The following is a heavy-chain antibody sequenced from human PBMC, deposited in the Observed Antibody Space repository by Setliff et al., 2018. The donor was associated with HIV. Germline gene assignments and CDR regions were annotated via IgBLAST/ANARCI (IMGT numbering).Heavy chain of an antibody. D-gene: IGHD6-13*01. J-gene: IGHJ5*02. CDR1: GETFNDYF. V-gene: IGHV4-34*01. CDR3: VRGGDSSSWYWGRWFYP. CDR2: IYQGESG. Sequence: SETLSLTCAVYGETFNDYFWTWIRQSPGKGLEWIGGIYQGESGHYNPSLKSRVTVSVDTSKNQFSLKLSSVTAADTAVYYCVRGGDSSSWYWGRWFYPWGQGTLVTVSS.